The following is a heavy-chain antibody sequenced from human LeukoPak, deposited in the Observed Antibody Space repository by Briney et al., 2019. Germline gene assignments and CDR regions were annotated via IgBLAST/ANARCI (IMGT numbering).Heavy chain of an antibody. V-gene: IGHV1-69*04. J-gene: IGHJ6*02. CDR3: ARGDLCSGGSCDYYGMDV. CDR2: IIPILGIA. Sequence: SVKVSCKASGGTFSSYAISWVRHAPGQGLEWMGRIIPILGIANYAQKFQGRVTITADKSTSTAYMELSSLRSEDTAVYYCARGDLCSGGSCDYYGMDVWGQGTTVTVSS. D-gene: IGHD2-15*01. CDR1: GGTFSSYA.